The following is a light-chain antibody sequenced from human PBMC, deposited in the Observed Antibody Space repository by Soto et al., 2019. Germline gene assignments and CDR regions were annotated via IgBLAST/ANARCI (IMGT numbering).Light chain of an antibody. CDR1: QSPSRF. CDR2: AAS. CDR3: QQSYSTPQT. Sequence: DIQMTQSPSSLSASVGDRVTITCRASQSPSRFLNWYQQKPGKAPKLLIYAASSLESRVPSRFSGSGSGTDFTLTISSLQPEDFATYYCQQSYSTPQTFGQGTKVEIK. V-gene: IGKV1-39*01. J-gene: IGKJ1*01.